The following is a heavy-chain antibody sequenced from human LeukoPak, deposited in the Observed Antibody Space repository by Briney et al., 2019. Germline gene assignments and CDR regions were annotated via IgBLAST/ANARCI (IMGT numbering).Heavy chain of an antibody. D-gene: IGHD2-21*02. Sequence: GGSLRLSCAASGFTFSSYWMSWVRQAPGKGLEWVANIKQDGSEKYYVDSVKGRFTISRDNAKNSLYLRMNSLRAEDTAVYYCAGAYCGGDCYSRYYYYGMDVWGQGTTVTVSS. J-gene: IGHJ6*02. CDR3: AGAYCGGDCYSRYYYYGMDV. CDR1: GFTFSSYW. CDR2: IKQDGSEK. V-gene: IGHV3-7*01.